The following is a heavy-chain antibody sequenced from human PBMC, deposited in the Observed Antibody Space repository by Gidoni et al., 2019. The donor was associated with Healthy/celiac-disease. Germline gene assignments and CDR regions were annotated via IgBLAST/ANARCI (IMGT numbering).Heavy chain of an antibody. CDR3: ARCTYYYDSSGYYRNYYGMDV. CDR2: IYTSGST. V-gene: IGHV4-61*02. CDR1: GGSISRGSYY. J-gene: IGHJ6*02. D-gene: IGHD3-22*01. Sequence: QVQLQESGPGLVKPSQTLSLTCTVSGGSISRGSYYRCWIRQPAGKGLEWIGRIYTSGSTNYNPALKSRVTISVDTSKNQFSLKLSSVTAADTAVYYCARCTYYYDSSGYYRNYYGMDVWGQGTTVTVSS.